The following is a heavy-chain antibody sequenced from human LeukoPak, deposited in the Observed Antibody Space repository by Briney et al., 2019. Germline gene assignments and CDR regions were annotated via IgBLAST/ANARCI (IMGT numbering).Heavy chain of an antibody. V-gene: IGHV3-74*01. Sequence: GGSLRLSCAASGFTFSSNWMHWVRQAPGKGLVRVSRINEDGSTTNYADSVKGRSTIFRDNAKNTLYLQMNSLRAEDTAVYYCVRDLGGRPGHWGQGTLVTVSS. CDR3: VRDLGGRPGH. D-gene: IGHD1-26*01. CDR1: GFTFSSNW. J-gene: IGHJ4*02. CDR2: INEDGSTT.